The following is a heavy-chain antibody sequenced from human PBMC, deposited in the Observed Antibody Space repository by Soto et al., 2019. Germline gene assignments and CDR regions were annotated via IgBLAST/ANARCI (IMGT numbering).Heavy chain of an antibody. CDR3: ARGFGGEYYVRRSWYSDY. CDR1: GYKSIDYW. Sequence: PGESLKISCKGSGYKSIDYWIGWVRQVPGKGLEWVGSIYPGDFDIKYRPSFQGQVTISADKSITTVYLQWSRLKASDTGIYYCARGFGGEYYVRRSWYSDYWGQGTQVTVSS. J-gene: IGHJ4*02. V-gene: IGHV5-51*01. CDR2: IYPGDFDI. D-gene: IGHD3-10*02.